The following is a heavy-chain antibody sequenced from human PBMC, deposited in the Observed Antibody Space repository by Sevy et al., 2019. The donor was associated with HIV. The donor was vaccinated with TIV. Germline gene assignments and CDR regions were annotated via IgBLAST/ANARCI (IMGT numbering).Heavy chain of an antibody. CDR1: GGTFSCYA. Sequence: ASVKVSCKASGGTFSCYAMSWVRQAPGQGLEWMGGIIPIFGTANYAQKFQGRVTITADESTSTAYMELSSLRSEDTAVYYCAREGTLNWFDPWGQGSLVTVSS. D-gene: IGHD1-1*01. CDR2: IIPIFGTA. V-gene: IGHV1-69*13. CDR3: AREGTLNWFDP. J-gene: IGHJ5*02.